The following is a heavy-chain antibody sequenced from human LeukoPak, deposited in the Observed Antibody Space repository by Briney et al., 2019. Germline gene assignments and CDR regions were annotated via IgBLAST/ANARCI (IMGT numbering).Heavy chain of an antibody. CDR1: GFTVSSNY. CDR2: IYGGGST. D-gene: IGHD2-2*01. J-gene: IGHJ4*02. Sequence: PGGSLRLSCAASGFTVSSNYMSWVRQAPGKGLEWVSVIYGGGSTYYADSVKGRFTISRDNSKNTLYLEMDSLRAEDTAVYYCARDCHVCTSSSYEWGPGTLVTVSS. CDR3: ARDCHVCTSSSYE. V-gene: IGHV3-53*01.